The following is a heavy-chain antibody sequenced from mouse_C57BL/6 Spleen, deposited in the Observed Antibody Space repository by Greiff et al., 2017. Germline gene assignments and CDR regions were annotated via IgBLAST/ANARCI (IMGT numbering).Heavy chain of an antibody. V-gene: IGHV5-17*01. J-gene: IGHJ2*01. Sequence: DVMLVESGGGLVKPGGSLKLSCAASGFTFSDYGMHWVRQAPEKGLEWVAYISSGSSTIYYADTVKGRFTISRDNAKNTLFLQMTSLRSEDTAMYYCARRVGYYFDYWGQGTTLTVSS. CDR3: ARRVGYYFDY. CDR2: ISSGSSTI. CDR1: GFTFSDYG. D-gene: IGHD1-1*02.